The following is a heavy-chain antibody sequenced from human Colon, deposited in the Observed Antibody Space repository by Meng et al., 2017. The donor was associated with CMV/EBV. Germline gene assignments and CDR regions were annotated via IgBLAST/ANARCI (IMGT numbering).Heavy chain of an antibody. Sequence: PGKGLEWVARIGNGAKSSFIQSAASVEGRFTISRDDSSSSLYLQMNSLKPEDTAIYYCARPGSSSGEFDYWGQGTLVTVSS. J-gene: IGHJ4*02. V-gene: IGHV3-72*01. CDR2: IGNGAKSSFI. D-gene: IGHD6-25*01. CDR3: ARPGSSSGEFDY.